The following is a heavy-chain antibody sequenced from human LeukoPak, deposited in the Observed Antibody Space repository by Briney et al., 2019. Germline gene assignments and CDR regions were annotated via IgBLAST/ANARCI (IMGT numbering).Heavy chain of an antibody. CDR3: AKDRRGYSYGSNDY. CDR2: ISGSGGST. CDR1: GFTFSSYA. D-gene: IGHD5-18*01. J-gene: IGHJ4*02. Sequence: PGGSLILSCAASGFTFSSYAMSWVRQAPGKGLEWVSAISGSGGSTYYADSVKGRFTISRDNSKNTLYLQMNSLRAEDTAVYYCAKDRRGYSYGSNDYWGQGTLVTVSS. V-gene: IGHV3-23*01.